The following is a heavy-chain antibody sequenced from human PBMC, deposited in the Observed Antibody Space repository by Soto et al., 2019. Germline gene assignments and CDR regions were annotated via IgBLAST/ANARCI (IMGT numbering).Heavy chain of an antibody. D-gene: IGHD3-16*01. Sequence: QVQLQESGPGLVKPSQTLSLTCTFSGGHISSGCYYWSWIRQHPGKGLEWIGYIYYSGSTYYNPSLKSRVTISGDTAKNQCSLKLSSVTAADPAVYYCARDEGNWGFDPWGQGTLVTVSS. CDR2: IYYSGST. CDR1: GGHISSGCYY. V-gene: IGHV4-31*03. J-gene: IGHJ5*02. CDR3: ARDEGNWGFDP.